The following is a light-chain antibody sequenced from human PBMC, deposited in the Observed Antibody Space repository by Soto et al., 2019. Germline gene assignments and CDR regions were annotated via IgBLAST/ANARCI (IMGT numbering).Light chain of an antibody. Sequence: QSALTQPRSVSGSPGQSVTISCTGSSSDVGGYDFVSWYQQHPGKAPKLMISDVSERPSGVPDRFSGSKSANTASLTISGLQAEDEADYYCGSYAGTYTLVFGGGTKLTVL. CDR1: SSDVGGYDF. CDR3: GSYAGTYTLV. J-gene: IGLJ3*02. V-gene: IGLV2-11*01. CDR2: DVS.